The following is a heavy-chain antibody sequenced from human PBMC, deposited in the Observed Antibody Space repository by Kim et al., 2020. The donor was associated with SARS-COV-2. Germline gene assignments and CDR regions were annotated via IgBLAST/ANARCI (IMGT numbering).Heavy chain of an antibody. CDR1: GGSISSSNW. V-gene: IGHV4-4*02. CDR3: ARVALGQGLHWFDP. CDR2: IYHSGST. J-gene: IGHJ5*02. Sequence: SETLSLTCAVSGGSISSSNWWSWVRQPPGKGLEWIGEIYHSGSTNYNPSLKSRVTISVDKSKNQFSLKLSSVTAADTAVYYCARVALGQGLHWFDPWGQGTLVTVSS.